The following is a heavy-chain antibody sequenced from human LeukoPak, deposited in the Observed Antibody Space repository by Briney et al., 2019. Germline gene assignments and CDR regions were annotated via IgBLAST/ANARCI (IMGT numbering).Heavy chain of an antibody. CDR3: ATKEDIVVVPASRGPYYYYYGMDV. Sequence: ASVKVSCKASGYTFTSYGISWVRQAPGQGLEWMGWISAYNGNTNYAQKLQGRVTMTTDTSTSTAYMELRSLRSEDTAVYYCATKEDIVVVPASRGPYYYYYGMDVWGKGTTVTVSS. D-gene: IGHD2-2*01. J-gene: IGHJ6*04. CDR1: GYTFTSYG. V-gene: IGHV1-18*04. CDR2: ISAYNGNT.